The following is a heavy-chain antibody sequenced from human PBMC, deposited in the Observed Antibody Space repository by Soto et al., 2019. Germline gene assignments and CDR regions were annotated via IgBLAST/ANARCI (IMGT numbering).Heavy chain of an antibody. D-gene: IGHD2-2*01. J-gene: IGHJ4*02. CDR1: GFAFTNYG. CDR2: VSNDGNRK. V-gene: IGHV3-30*03. CDR3: ARDVAMPTGLGLGY. Sequence: QVQVVESGGGVVQHGRSLRLSCAASGFAFTNYGMHWVRQAPGKGLEWVAFVSNDGNRKYYADSVKGRFTISRDNSENTVYLQMTSLRRDDTAVFYCARDVAMPTGLGLGYWGQGALGTVSS.